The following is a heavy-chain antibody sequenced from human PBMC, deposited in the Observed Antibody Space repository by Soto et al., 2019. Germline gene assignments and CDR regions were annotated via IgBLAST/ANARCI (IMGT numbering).Heavy chain of an antibody. CDR2: IKSNIDCGRI. D-gene: IGHD6-6*01. CDR1: VFTFSNGW. CDR3: TTSSVTDFYCYGMEV. J-gene: IGHJ6*02. V-gene: IGHV3-15*01. Sequence: GGPLRLSCEGSVFTFSNGWITLVRQSPGKGLEWGGRIKSNIDCGRIGYAARVKGRFTVSRDDSKNTLYLQMNSLKAEDTGVYYCTTSSVTDFYCYGMEVWGLGTTVTVAS.